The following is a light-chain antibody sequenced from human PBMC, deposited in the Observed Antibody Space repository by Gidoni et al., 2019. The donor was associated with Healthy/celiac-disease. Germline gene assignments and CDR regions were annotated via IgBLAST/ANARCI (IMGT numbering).Light chain of an antibody. J-gene: IGKJ3*01. CDR1: QGISSY. V-gene: IGKV1-9*01. Sequence: DIQLTQSPSFLSASVGDRVTITCRASQGISSYLAWYQQKTEKAPKLLIYAASTLQSGVPSRFSGSGSGTEFTLTISSLQPEDFATYYCQQLNSYPLFTFGPGTKVDIK. CDR2: AAS. CDR3: QQLNSYPLFT.